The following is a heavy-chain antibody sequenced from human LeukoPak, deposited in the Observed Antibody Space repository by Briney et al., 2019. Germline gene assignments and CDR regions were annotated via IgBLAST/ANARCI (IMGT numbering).Heavy chain of an antibody. Sequence: SETLSLTCTVSGGSISPTYWSWIRQPPGKGLEWIGYIYYSGSTNYNPSLKSRVTISVDTSKNQFSLKLSSVTAADTAVYYCARGAKLGYCSGGSCYYFDYWGQGTLVTVSS. D-gene: IGHD2-15*01. V-gene: IGHV4-59*01. CDR1: GGSISPTY. CDR3: ARGAKLGYCSGGSCYYFDY. J-gene: IGHJ4*02. CDR2: IYYSGST.